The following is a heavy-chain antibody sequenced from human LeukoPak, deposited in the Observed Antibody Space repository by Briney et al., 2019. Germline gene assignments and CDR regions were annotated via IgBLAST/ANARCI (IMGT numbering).Heavy chain of an antibody. Sequence: AGGSLRLSCAASGFTFDDYAMHWVCQAPGKGLEWVSLISGDGGSTYYADSVKGRFTISRDNSKNSLYLQMNSLRTEDTALYYCAKGRYYYDSSDAFDIWGQGTMVTVSS. CDR1: GFTFDDYA. D-gene: IGHD3-22*01. J-gene: IGHJ3*02. V-gene: IGHV3-43*02. CDR3: AKGRYYYDSSDAFDI. CDR2: ISGDGGST.